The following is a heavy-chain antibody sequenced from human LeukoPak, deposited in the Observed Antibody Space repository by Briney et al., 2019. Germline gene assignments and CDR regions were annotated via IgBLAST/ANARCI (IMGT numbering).Heavy chain of an antibody. CDR1: GFTFGSYG. CDR2: VDNSGRNT. D-gene: IGHD3-10*01. CDR3: VARSGSSPYYYDY. V-gene: IGHV3-23*01. J-gene: IGHJ4*02. Sequence: GGSLRPSCEASGFTFGSYGMGWVRQAPGKGLEWVSGVDNSGRNTYYGDSVKGRFTISRDNSKSTLYLQMNSLRAEDTALYYCVARSGSSPYYYDYWGQGTLVTVSS.